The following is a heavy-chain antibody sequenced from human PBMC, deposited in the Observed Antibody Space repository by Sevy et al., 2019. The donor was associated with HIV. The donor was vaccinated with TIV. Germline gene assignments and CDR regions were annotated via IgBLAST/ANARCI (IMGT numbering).Heavy chain of an antibody. Sequence: ASVKVSCKASGYTFTGYYMHWVRQAPGQGLEWMGWINPNSGGTNYAQKFQGRVTMTRDTSISTADMELSRLRSDDTAVYYCAREDVTMVRGVYYYYGMDVWGQGTTVTVSS. J-gene: IGHJ6*02. CDR2: INPNSGGT. CDR3: AREDVTMVRGVYYYYGMDV. CDR1: GYTFTGYY. D-gene: IGHD3-10*01. V-gene: IGHV1-2*02.